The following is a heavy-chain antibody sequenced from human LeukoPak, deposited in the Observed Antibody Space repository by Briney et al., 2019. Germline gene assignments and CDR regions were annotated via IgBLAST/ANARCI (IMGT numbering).Heavy chain of an antibody. V-gene: IGHV4-61*02. CDR2: IYTSGST. Sequence: SETLSLTGTVSSGPISSGSYYRSWIRQPAGKGLEWIGRIYTSGSTNYNPSLKSRVTISVDTSKNQFSLKVSSVTAADTAVYYCARVVFTVTGNYFDYWGQGTLVTVSS. D-gene: IGHD4-17*01. CDR3: ARVVFTVTGNYFDY. CDR1: SGPISSGSYY. J-gene: IGHJ4*02.